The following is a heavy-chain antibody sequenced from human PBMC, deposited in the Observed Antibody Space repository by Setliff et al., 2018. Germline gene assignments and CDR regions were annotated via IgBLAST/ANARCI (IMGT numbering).Heavy chain of an antibody. CDR3: AREDGPNYYYYYMDI. D-gene: IGHD2-8*01. J-gene: IGHJ6*03. Sequence: SETLSLTCTVSGGSISSGNYYWSWIRQPAGTGLEWIGHIQTSGNTNYNPSLKSRVTISVDTSKNQFSLKLSAVTAADTAVYFCAREDGPNYYYYYMDIWGKGTTVTVSS. CDR2: IQTSGNT. V-gene: IGHV4-61*09. CDR1: GGSISSGNYY.